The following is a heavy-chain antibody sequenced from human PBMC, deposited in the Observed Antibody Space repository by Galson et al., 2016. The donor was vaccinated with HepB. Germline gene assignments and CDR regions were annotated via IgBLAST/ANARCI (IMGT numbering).Heavy chain of an antibody. J-gene: IGHJ4*02. D-gene: IGHD2-21*01. Sequence: SLRLSCAVSGLRFSDLWMDWVRQAPGKGLEWVANIKGDGSLKFYVDSVRGRFTISRDNAKNSVYLQMNSLTVEDTCVYYCAREGIGDYFDWGQGTLVTVSS. CDR2: IKGDGSLK. CDR3: AREGIGDYFD. CDR1: GLRFSDLW. V-gene: IGHV3-7*01.